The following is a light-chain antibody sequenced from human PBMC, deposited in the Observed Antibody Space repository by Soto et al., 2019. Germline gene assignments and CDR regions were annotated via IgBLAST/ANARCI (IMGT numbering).Light chain of an antibody. Sequence: DIKMYQSPSSLSASVGDRVTITCRASQSISSYLNWYQQKPGKAPKLLIYKASSLESGVPSRFSGSGSGTEFTLTISSLQPEDFATYYCQQYNSYPWTFGQGTKVDI. J-gene: IGKJ1*01. CDR3: QQYNSYPWT. V-gene: IGKV1-5*03. CDR1: QSISSY. CDR2: KAS.